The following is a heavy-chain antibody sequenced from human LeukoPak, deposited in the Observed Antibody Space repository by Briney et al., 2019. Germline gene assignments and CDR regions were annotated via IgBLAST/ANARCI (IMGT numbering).Heavy chain of an antibody. Sequence: GGSLRLSCAASGFTFSSYWMNWVRQAPGKGLEWVSVISASGASTYNADSVKGRFTISRDNSKNTLYLQMNSLRVEDTALYFCAKGVSTRPLYYFDYWGQGTLVTVSS. D-gene: IGHD6-6*01. CDR2: ISASGAST. V-gene: IGHV3-23*01. CDR3: AKGVSTRPLYYFDY. J-gene: IGHJ4*02. CDR1: GFTFSSYW.